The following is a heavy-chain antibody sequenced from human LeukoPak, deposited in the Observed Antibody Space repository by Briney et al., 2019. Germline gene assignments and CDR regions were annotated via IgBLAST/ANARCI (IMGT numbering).Heavy chain of an antibody. J-gene: IGHJ4*02. CDR1: GFTFSSYW. Sequence: SGGSLRLSCAASGFTFSSYWMHWVRQAPGMGLVWVSRINSDGSSTSYADSVKGRFTISRDNAKNTLYLQMNSLRAEDTAVYYCARAPVLGGNWVFDYWGQGTLVTVSS. V-gene: IGHV3-74*01. CDR3: ARAPVLGGNWVFDY. D-gene: IGHD1-1*01. CDR2: INSDGSST.